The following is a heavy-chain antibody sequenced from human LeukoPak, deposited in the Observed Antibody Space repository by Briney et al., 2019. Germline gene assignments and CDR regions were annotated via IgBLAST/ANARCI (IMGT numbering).Heavy chain of an antibody. Sequence: AGGSLRLSCVASGFTVSSNYMSWVRQAPGKVREWVSVIYSGDSTYYAASVKGRFTISRDNSKNTLYLQTNSLTAEDTAAYYCARGDPAMVQFDYWGQGTLVTVSS. D-gene: IGHD5-18*01. CDR3: ARGDPAMVQFDY. CDR2: IYSGDST. J-gene: IGHJ4*02. V-gene: IGHV3-53*01. CDR1: GFTVSSNY.